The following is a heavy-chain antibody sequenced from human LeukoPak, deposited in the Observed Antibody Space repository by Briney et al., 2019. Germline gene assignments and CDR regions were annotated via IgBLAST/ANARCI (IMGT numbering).Heavy chain of an antibody. D-gene: IGHD1-26*01. CDR1: GGSISSTNW. V-gene: IGHV4-4*02. J-gene: IGHJ4*02. Sequence: SETLSLTCGVSGGSISSTNWWSWVRQPPGQGLEWIREISLSGVTNYNPSLKSRVTMSLDRSKNHLSLTLTSVTAADTAVYYCSRESGAFSPFGYWGQGTLVTVSS. CDR2: ISLSGVT. CDR3: SRESGAFSPFGY.